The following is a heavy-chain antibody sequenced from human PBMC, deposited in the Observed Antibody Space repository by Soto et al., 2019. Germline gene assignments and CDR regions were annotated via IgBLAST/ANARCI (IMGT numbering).Heavy chain of an antibody. CDR2: ITDNGGST. D-gene: IGHD3-16*01. J-gene: IGHJ4*02. CDR3: AKDRLAGGFDY. V-gene: IGHV3-23*01. CDR1: GFMFSSYV. Sequence: GGSLRLSCAASGFMFSSYVMNWVRQAPGKGLEWVSSITDNGGSTYYADSVKGRFTISRDNSKNTLYLQMNSLRADDTAVYYCAKDRLAGGFDYWGQGTLVTVSS.